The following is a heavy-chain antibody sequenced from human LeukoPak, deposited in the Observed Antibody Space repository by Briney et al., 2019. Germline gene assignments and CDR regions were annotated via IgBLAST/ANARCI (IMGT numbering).Heavy chain of an antibody. D-gene: IGHD1-26*01. CDR3: AKDVGKWESLHFFDY. Sequence: GGSLRLSCAASGLSFSSYWMSWFRQAPGKGLEWVANIKQDGSEKYHVDSVKGRFTISRDDSRNTLYLQMNSLRGDNTAVYYCAKDVGKWESLHFFDYWGQGTLVTVSS. CDR2: IKQDGSEK. V-gene: IGHV3-7*03. J-gene: IGHJ4*02. CDR1: GLSFSSYW.